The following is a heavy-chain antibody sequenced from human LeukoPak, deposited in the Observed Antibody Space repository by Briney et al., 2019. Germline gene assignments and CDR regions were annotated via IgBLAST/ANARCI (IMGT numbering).Heavy chain of an antibody. Sequence: GGSLRLSCADSGYTFTSYAMHWVRQAPGKGLDWVALISHDGNDKFYASSVKGRFTISRDNSKNTVYLEMNSLRVDDTAVYYCAKASSASGYSPCDYWGQGTLVTVSS. CDR1: GYTFTSYA. D-gene: IGHD6-6*01. CDR2: ISHDGNDK. CDR3: AKASSASGYSPCDY. J-gene: IGHJ4*02. V-gene: IGHV3-30*04.